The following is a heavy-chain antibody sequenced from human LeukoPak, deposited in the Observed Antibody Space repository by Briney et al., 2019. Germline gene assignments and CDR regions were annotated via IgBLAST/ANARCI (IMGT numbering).Heavy chain of an antibody. CDR2: ISAYNGNT. V-gene: IGHV1-18*01. CDR3: ARWGPTPDY. J-gene: IGHJ4*02. Sequence: XSWVRQAPGQGLEWMGWISAYNGNTNYAQKLQGRVTMTTDTSTSTAYMELRSLRSDDTAVYYCARWGPTPDYWGQGTLVTVSS. D-gene: IGHD1-26*01.